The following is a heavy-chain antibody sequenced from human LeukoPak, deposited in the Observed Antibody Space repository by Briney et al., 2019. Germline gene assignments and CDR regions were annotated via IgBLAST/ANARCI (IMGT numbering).Heavy chain of an antibody. J-gene: IGHJ2*01. CDR2: INHSGST. V-gene: IGHV4-34*01. CDR3: ARVPAGSGWYGQYFDL. D-gene: IGHD6-19*01. Sequence: SETLSLTCAVYGGSFSGYYWSWIRQPPGKGLEWIGEINHSGSTNYNPSLKSRVSMSVDTSKNQFSLKLPSVTAADTAVYYCARVPAGSGWYGQYFDLWGRGTLVTVSS. CDR1: GGSFSGYY.